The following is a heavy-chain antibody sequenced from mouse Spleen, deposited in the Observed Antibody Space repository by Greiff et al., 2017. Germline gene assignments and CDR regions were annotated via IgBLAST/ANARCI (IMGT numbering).Heavy chain of an antibody. Sequence: LEESGAELARPGASVKMSCKASGYTFTSYTMHWVKQRPGQGLEWIGYINPSSGYTNYNQKFKDKATLTADKSSSTAYMQLSSLTSEDSAVYYCARASYYYGSSLYAMDYWGQGTSVTVSS. CDR2: INPSSGYT. CDR3: ARASYYYGSSLYAMDY. D-gene: IGHD1-1*01. CDR1: GYTFTSYT. V-gene: IGHV1-4*01. J-gene: IGHJ4*01.